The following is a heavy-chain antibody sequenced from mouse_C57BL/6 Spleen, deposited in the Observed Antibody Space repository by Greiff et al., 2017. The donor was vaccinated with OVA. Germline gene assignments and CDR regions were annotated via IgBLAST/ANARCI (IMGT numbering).Heavy chain of an antibody. CDR1: GFSLTSYA. CDR3: ARGDGYYEAMDY. CDR2: IWTSGGT. Sequence: QVQLKESGPGLVAPSQSLSITCTVSGFSLTSYAISWVRQPPGKGLEWLGVIWTSGGTNYNSALKSRLSISKDNSKSQVFLKMNSLQTDDTARYYCARGDGYYEAMDYWGQGTSVTVSS. J-gene: IGHJ4*01. D-gene: IGHD2-3*01. V-gene: IGHV2-9-1*01.